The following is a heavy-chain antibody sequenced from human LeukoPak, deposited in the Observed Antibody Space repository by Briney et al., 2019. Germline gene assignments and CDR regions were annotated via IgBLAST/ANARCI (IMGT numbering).Heavy chain of an antibody. Sequence: GGSLRLSCVASRFTFSNYWMTWVRQAPGKGLERVANINKDGGEKYYMESVKGRFTISRDNAKNSLCLQMNSLTVEDTAVYYCARDMGWQQFDQWGQGTLVTVSS. CDR1: RFTFSNYW. V-gene: IGHV3-7*01. J-gene: IGHJ4*02. CDR3: ARDMGWQQFDQ. D-gene: IGHD5-24*01. CDR2: INKDGGEK.